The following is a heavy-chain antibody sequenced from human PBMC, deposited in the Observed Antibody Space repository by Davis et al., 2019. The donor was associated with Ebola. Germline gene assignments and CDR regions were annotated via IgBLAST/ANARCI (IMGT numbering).Heavy chain of an antibody. CDR2: ISGSGGST. D-gene: IGHD3-10*01. Sequence: GESLKISCATSGFTFSSNAMSWVRQAPGKGLEWVASISGSGGSTYYGDSVKGRFTFSSDNSKNTLYLQMNSLRAEDTAVYYCAKGFVRGTIDYWGQGTLVTVSS. CDR1: GFTFSSNA. CDR3: AKGFVRGTIDY. J-gene: IGHJ4*02. V-gene: IGHV3-23*01.